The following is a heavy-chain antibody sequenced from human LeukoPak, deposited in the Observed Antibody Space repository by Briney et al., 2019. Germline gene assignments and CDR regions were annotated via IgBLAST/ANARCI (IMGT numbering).Heavy chain of an antibody. CDR1: GSSISSGYY. CDR2: IYRTGRT. V-gene: IGHV4-38-2*01. D-gene: IGHD7-27*01. Sequence: KASETLSPTCAVSGSSISSGYYWGWIRQPPGKGLEWIGSIYRTGRTYYNLSLKSRVTMSVDTSKNQFSLKLSSVTAADTAVYYCARVFWAGDPTGATFDCWGQGTLVTVSS. CDR3: ARVFWAGDPTGATFDC. J-gene: IGHJ4*02.